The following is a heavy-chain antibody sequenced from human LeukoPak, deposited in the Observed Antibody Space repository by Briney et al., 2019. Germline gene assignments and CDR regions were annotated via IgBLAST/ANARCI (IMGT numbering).Heavy chain of an antibody. Sequence: GGSLRLSCVASGCPFGNYAMHWVRQTPGKGLEWVAGIPWNNDIITYADSVRGRFTVSRDNAKNSVYLQMDSLKPEDTALYHCVRGDWLDFWGQGTLVTVSS. CDR1: GCPFGNYA. CDR3: VRGDWLDF. J-gene: IGHJ5*01. D-gene: IGHD5-24*01. CDR2: IPWNNDII. V-gene: IGHV3-9*01.